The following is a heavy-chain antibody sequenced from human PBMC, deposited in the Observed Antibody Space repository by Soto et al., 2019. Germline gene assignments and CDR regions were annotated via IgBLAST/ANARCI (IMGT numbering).Heavy chain of an antibody. J-gene: IGHJ6*03. D-gene: IGHD5-12*01. V-gene: IGHV4-34*01. Sequence: SETLSLTCAVYGGSFSGYYWSWIRQPPKKELEWIGEINHSGSTNYNPSLKSRITTSVDTSKNQFSLKLSSVTAADTAVYYCARKRVATRRPRDYYYYMDVWSKGTTVTVSS. CDR1: GGSFSGYY. CDR2: INHSGST. CDR3: ARKRVATRRPRDYYYYMDV.